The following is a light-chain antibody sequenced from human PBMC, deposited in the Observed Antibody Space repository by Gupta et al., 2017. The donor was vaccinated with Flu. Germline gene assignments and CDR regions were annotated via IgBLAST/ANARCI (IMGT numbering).Light chain of an antibody. CDR1: SLRSYY. V-gene: IGLV3-19*01. CDR2: GKN. CDR3: VSRDSSGNVV. J-gene: IGLJ2*01. Sequence: SSEMPQDPAVSVALGQTVRITCQGDSLRSYYASWYQQKPGQAPVLVLYGKNNPPSGIPGRFSGTSSGNTTSLTITGTQAEDEADYYCVSRDSSGNVVFGGGTKLTVL.